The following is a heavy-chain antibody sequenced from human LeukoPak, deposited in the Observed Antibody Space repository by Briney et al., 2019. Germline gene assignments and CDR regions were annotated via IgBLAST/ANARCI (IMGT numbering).Heavy chain of an antibody. J-gene: IGHJ4*02. CDR3: ARDYCSSTSCYLPFDY. D-gene: IGHD2-2*01. V-gene: IGHV3-48*01. CDR2: VSPDDKTR. CDR1: GFNFNTYS. Sequence: GGSLRLSCAASGFNFNTYSFNWVRQAPGKGLEWLSYVSPDDKTRYYADSVKGRFTTTRDNAKNSQYLQMSSLRAEDTAVYYCARDYCSSTSCYLPFDYWGQGTLVTVSS.